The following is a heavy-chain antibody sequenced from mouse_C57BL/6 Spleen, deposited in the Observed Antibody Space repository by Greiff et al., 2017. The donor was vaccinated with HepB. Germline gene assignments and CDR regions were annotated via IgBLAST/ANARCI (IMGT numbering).Heavy chain of an antibody. CDR2: IRNKANNHAT. CDR1: GFTFSDAW. D-gene: IGHD1-1*01. V-gene: IGHV6-6*01. J-gene: IGHJ1*03. Sequence: EVKVVESGGGLVQPGGSMKLSCAASGFTFSDAWMDWVRQSPEKGLEWVAEIRNKANNHATYYAESVKGRFTISRDDSKSSVYLQMNSLRAEDTGIYYWTRPGYYGSRYWYFDVWGTGTTVTVSS. CDR3: TRPGYYGSRYWYFDV.